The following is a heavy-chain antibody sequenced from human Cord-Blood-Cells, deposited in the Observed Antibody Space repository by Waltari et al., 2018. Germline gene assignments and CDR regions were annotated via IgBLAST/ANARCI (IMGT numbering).Heavy chain of an antibody. CDR1: GYTFTSYD. J-gene: IGHJ3*02. V-gene: IGHV1-8*03. Sequence: QVPMVPSGAEVKKPGASVKVSCKASGYTFTSYDINWVRQATGQGLEWMGWRNPKFVNTGYAEEVQGRVTITRNTSISTAYMELSSLRSEDTAVYYCAREQQLGMGAFDIWGQGTMVTVSS. CDR2: RNPKFVNT. CDR3: AREQQLGMGAFDI. D-gene: IGHD6-13*01.